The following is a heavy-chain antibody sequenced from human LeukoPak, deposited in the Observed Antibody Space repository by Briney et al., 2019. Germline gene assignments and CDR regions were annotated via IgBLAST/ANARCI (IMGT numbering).Heavy chain of an antibody. CDR1: GYSISSGYY. CDR2: IYHSGST. V-gene: IGHV4-38-2*01. J-gene: IGHJ4*02. CDR3: ARRGSSSWLFDY. D-gene: IGHD6-13*01. Sequence: SETLSFTCAVSGYSISSGYYWGWIRQPPGKGLEWIGNIYHSGSTYYNPSLKSRVTISVDTSKNQFSLKLSSVTAADTAVYYCARRGSSSWLFDYWGQGTLVTVSS.